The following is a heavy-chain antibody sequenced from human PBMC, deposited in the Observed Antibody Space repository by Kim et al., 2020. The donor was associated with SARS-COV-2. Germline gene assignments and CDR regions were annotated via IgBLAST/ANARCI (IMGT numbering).Heavy chain of an antibody. D-gene: IGHD3-22*01. V-gene: IGHV1-58*01. Sequence: SVKVSCKASGFTFTSSAVQWVRQARGQRLEWIGWIVVGSGNTNYAQKFQERVTITRDMSTSTAYMELSSLRSEDTAVYYCAADRSYYDSSGSGGIWGQGTMVTVSS. CDR1: GFTFTSSA. CDR2: IVVGSGNT. CDR3: AADRSYYDSSGSGGI. J-gene: IGHJ3*02.